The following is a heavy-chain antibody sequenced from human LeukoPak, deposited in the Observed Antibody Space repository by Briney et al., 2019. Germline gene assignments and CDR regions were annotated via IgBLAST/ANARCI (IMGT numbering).Heavy chain of an antibody. CDR3: ARDSWFGDLFRRTPQYYHYLDV. CDR1: GYTFGSYD. J-gene: IGHJ6*03. CDR2: MNPNTGKT. V-gene: IGHV1-8*01. D-gene: IGHD3-10*01. Sequence: ASVRLSCTASGYTFGSYDINWVRQAPGQGLEWMGWMNPNTGKTDYAQKFQGRVTMTRDTSISTAYLQLSSLRSEDTAVYFCARDSWFGDLFRRTPQYYHYLDVGGEGTTVSVSS.